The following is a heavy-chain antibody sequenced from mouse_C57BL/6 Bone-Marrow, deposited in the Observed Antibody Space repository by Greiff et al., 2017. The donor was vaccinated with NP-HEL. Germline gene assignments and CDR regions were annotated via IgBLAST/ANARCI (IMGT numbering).Heavy chain of an antibody. J-gene: IGHJ3*01. Sequence: EVQLVESGGGLVKPGGSLKLSCAASGFTFSDYGMHWVRQAPEKGLEWVAYISSGSSTIYYADTVKGRFTISRDNAKNTLFLQMTSLRSEDTAMYYCANRQLRLRSAWFAYWGQGTLVTVSA. V-gene: IGHV5-17*01. CDR1: GFTFSDYG. CDR2: ISSGSSTI. D-gene: IGHD3-2*02. CDR3: ANRQLRLRSAWFAY.